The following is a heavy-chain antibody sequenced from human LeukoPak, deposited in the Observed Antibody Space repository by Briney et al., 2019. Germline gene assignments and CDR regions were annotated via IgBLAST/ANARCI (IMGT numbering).Heavy chain of an antibody. CDR2: MNPNSGNT. V-gene: IGHV1-8*01. Sequence: ASVKVSCKASGYAFTSYDINWVRQATGQGLEWMGWMNPNSGNTGYAQKFQGRVTMTRNTSISTAYMELSSLRSEDTAVYYCARVYLKGIHYYFDYWGQGTLVTVSS. J-gene: IGHJ4*02. CDR3: ARVYLKGIHYYFDY. CDR1: GYAFTSYD.